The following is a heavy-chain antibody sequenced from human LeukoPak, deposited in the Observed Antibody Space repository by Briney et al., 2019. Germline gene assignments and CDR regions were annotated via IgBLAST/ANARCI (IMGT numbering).Heavy chain of an antibody. Sequence: SETLSLTCTVSGGSISSYYWNWIRQPPGKGLEWIGYISYSGSTNYNPSLKSRVTISLDTSKNQFSLKLSSVTAADTAVYYCARLYYDFWSANYYMDVWGKGTTVTVSS. V-gene: IGHV4-59*01. J-gene: IGHJ6*03. CDR2: ISYSGST. CDR1: GGSISSYY. D-gene: IGHD3-3*01. CDR3: ARLYYDFWSANYYMDV.